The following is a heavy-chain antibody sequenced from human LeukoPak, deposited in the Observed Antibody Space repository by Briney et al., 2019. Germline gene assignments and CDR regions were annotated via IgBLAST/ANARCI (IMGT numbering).Heavy chain of an antibody. V-gene: IGHV1-8*01. CDR2: MNPNSGNT. Sequence: ASVKVSCKASGYTFTSYDINWVRQATGQGLEWMGWMNPNSGNTGYAQKFQGRATMTRNTSISTAYMELSSLRAEDTAVYYCARDSPAAGLFDYWGQGTLVTVSS. D-gene: IGHD6-13*01. J-gene: IGHJ4*02. CDR3: ARDSPAAGLFDY. CDR1: GYTFTSYD.